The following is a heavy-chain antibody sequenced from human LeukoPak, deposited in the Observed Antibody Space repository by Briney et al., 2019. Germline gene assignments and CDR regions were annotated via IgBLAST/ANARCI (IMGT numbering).Heavy chain of an antibody. CDR3: ARSVVVPAAHKKYYDY. Sequence: SETLSLTCAVYGRSFSGYYWSWIRQPPGKGLEWIGEINHSGSTNYNPSLKSRVTISVDTSKNQFSLKLSSVTAADTAVYYCARSVVVPAAHKKYYDYWGQGTLVTVSS. J-gene: IGHJ4*02. CDR2: INHSGST. V-gene: IGHV4-34*01. CDR1: GRSFSGYY. D-gene: IGHD2-2*01.